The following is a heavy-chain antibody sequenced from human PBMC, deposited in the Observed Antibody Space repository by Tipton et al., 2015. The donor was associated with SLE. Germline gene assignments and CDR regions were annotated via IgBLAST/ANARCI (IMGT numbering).Heavy chain of an antibody. CDR1: GFTFDDYA. CDR2: ISWDGGST. CDR3: AKDGDAGYSSSWYYFDY. Sequence: SLRLSCAASGFTFDDYAMHWVRQAPGKGLEWVSLISWDGGSTYYADSVKGRFTISRDNSKNSLYLQMNSLRAEDTALYYCAKDGDAGYSSSWYYFDYWGQGTLVTVSS. V-gene: IGHV3-43D*04. D-gene: IGHD6-13*01. J-gene: IGHJ4*02.